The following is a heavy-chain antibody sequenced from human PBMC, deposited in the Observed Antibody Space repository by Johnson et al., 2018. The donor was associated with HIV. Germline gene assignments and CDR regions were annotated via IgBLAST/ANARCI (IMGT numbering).Heavy chain of an antibody. CDR1: GFTFSDYY. CDR3: AKSGGVAGLDAFDI. CDR2: ISISGSTI. D-gene: IGHD3-16*01. Sequence: QVQLVESGGGLVKPGGSLRLSCAASGFTFSDYYMSWIRQAPGKGLEWLSYISISGSTIYNADSVKGRFTISRDNAKNSRYLQGNSLRAEDTAVYYCAKSGGVAGLDAFDIWGQGKMVNVS. J-gene: IGHJ3*02. V-gene: IGHV3-11*04.